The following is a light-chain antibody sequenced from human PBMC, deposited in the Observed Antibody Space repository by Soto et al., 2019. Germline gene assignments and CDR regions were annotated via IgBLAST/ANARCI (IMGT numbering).Light chain of an antibody. CDR2: DAS. Sequence: DIQMTQSPSSLSPSVGDRVTITCRASRSSSDWLAWYQQKPGKAPELLIFDASNLKSGVSSRFSGSGSGTEFTLTISRLQPDDVATYYCLQYSSHSWTFGQGTKVDI. J-gene: IGKJ1*01. CDR3: LQYSSHSWT. V-gene: IGKV1-5*01. CDR1: RSSSDW.